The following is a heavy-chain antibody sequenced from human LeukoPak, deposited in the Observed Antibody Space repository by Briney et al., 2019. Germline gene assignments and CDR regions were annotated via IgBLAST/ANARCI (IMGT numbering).Heavy chain of an antibody. CDR2: IKQDGSEK. Sequence: GGSLRLSCAASGFTFSSYWMSWVRQAPGKGLEWVANIKQDGSEKYYVDSVKGRFTISRDNAKNSLYLQMNSLRAEDTAVYYCNYGGNSGAFDIWGQGTMDTVSS. D-gene: IGHD4-23*01. J-gene: IGHJ3*02. CDR1: GFTFSSYW. V-gene: IGHV3-7*01. CDR3: NYGGNSGAFDI.